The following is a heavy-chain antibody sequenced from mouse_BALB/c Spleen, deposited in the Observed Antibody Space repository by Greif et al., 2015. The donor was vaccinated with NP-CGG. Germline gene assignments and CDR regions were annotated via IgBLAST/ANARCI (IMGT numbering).Heavy chain of an antibody. V-gene: IGHV1-54*01. CDR2: INPGSGGT. Sequence: QVQLKESGAELVRPGTSVKVSCKASGYAFTNYLIEWVKQRPGQGLEWIGVINPGSGGTNYNEKFKGKATLTADKSSSTAYMQLSSLTSDDSAVYFCARSALGYDGDYWGQGTTLTVSS. D-gene: IGHD2-2*01. CDR3: ARSALGYDGDY. CDR1: GYAFTNYL. J-gene: IGHJ2*01.